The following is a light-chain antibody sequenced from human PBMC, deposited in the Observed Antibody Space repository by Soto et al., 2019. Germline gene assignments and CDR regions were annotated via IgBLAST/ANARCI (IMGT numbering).Light chain of an antibody. CDR2: KAS. V-gene: IGKV1-5*03. Sequence: DIRMTQSPSTLSASVGDRVTITCRASQSVSNWLAWYQQKPGKAPKLLIYKASNLETGVSSRFSGSGSGTEFTLTITSLQPDDFATYYCQQYDVYPRTFGQGTKVEIK. J-gene: IGKJ1*01. CDR1: QSVSNW. CDR3: QQYDVYPRT.